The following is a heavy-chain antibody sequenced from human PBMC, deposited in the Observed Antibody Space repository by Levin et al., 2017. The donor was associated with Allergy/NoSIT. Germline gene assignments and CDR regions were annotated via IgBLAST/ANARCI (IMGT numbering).Heavy chain of an antibody. J-gene: IGHJ4*02. V-gene: IGHV3-74*01. CDR3: TRDFDRDDF. CDR1: GFTFSYHW. Sequence: GESLKISCVASGFTFSYHWMHWVRQAPGEGPFWVSRINGDASSTGYADSVRGRFTISRDNAKNTLYLQMNSLRTEDTAVYYCTRDFDRDDFWGQGTLVTVSS. D-gene: IGHD3-9*01. CDR2: INGDASST.